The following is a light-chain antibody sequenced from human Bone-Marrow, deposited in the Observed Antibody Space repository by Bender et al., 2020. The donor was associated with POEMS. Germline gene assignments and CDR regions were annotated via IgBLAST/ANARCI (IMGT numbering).Light chain of an antibody. J-gene: IGLJ1*01. CDR1: SSDVGGYNY. CDR2: EVN. CDR3: SSYTSSSTLV. Sequence: QSALTQPPSASGSPGQSVTISCPGTSSDVGGYNYVSWYQQYPGKAPKLIFYEVNKRPSEVPDRFSGSKSGNMASLTVSGLQAEDEADYHCSSYTSSSTLVFGTGTKVTVL. V-gene: IGLV2-8*01.